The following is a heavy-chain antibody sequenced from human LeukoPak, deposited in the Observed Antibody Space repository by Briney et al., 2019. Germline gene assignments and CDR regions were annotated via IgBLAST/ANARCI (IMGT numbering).Heavy chain of an antibody. CDR2: IRYDGSNK. CDR3: AKDSRLLDAFDI. V-gene: IGHV3-30*02. CDR1: GFTFSSYG. Sequence: GGSLRLSCAASGFTFSSYGMHWVRQAPGKGLEWVAFIRYDGSNKHYADSVKGRFTISRDNSKNTLYLQMNSLRAEDTAVYYCAKDSRLLDAFDIWGQGTMVTVSS. D-gene: IGHD3-22*01. J-gene: IGHJ3*02.